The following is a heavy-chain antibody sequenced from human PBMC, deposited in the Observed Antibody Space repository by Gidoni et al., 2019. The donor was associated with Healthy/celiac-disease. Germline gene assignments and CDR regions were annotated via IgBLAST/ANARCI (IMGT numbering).Heavy chain of an antibody. Sequence: QLQLQESGPGLVKPSETLSLTCTVSGGSISSSSYYWGWIRQPPGKGLEWIGSIYYSGSTYYNPSLKSRVTISVDTSKNQFSLKLSSVTAADTAVYYCARDLSAYYYGSGSGGWFDPWGQGTLVTVSS. V-gene: IGHV4-39*07. CDR2: IYYSGST. CDR1: GGSISSSSYY. CDR3: ARDLSAYYYGSGSGGWFDP. D-gene: IGHD3-10*01. J-gene: IGHJ5*02.